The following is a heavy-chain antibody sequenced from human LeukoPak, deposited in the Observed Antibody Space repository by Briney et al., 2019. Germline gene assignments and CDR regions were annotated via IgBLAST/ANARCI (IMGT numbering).Heavy chain of an antibody. J-gene: IGHJ5*02. CDR2: INPSGDGT. V-gene: IGHV1-46*01. Sequence: LRASVKVSCKASGHTFTTYYVHLVRQAPGQGLEWMGVINPSGDGTNYPQRFQGRDTLTRDTSTSTVYMELSSLRSEDTAIYYCAKETPNTGWFDPWGQGTLVTVFS. D-gene: IGHD1-14*01. CDR3: AKETPNTGWFDP. CDR1: GHTFTTYY.